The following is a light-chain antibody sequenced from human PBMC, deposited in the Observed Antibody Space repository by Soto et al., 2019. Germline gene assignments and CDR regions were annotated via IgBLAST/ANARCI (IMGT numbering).Light chain of an antibody. Sequence: QSVLTQPASGSGAPGRSITISCTGTSSDVGGYNYVSWYQQHPGKAPKLMIYDVSNRPSGVSNRFSGSKSGNTASLTISGLQAEDEADYYCSSYTSSSTPPYVFGTGTKVTVL. J-gene: IGLJ1*01. V-gene: IGLV2-14*01. CDR2: DVS. CDR1: SSDVGGYNY. CDR3: SSYTSSSTPPYV.